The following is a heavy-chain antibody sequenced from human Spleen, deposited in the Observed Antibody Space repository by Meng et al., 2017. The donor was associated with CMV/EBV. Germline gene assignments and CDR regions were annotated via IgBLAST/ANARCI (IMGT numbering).Heavy chain of an antibody. CDR3: ARGPRGATTPSHFDY. CDR2: ISGKSHYI. Sequence: GGSLRLSCAASGFTFSSYNINWVRQAPGKGLEWVSSISGKSHYIYYADSVKGRFTISRDNARNSLFLIMNSLRAEDTAVYYCARGPRGATTPSHFDYWGQGTLVTVSS. V-gene: IGHV3-21*01. J-gene: IGHJ4*02. CDR1: GFTFSSYN. D-gene: IGHD1-26*01.